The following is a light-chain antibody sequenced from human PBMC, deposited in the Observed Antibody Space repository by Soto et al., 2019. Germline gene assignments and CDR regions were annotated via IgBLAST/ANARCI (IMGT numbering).Light chain of an antibody. CDR1: QSVSTY. Sequence: ETALTQSPATLSLSPVESATLSCRASQSVSTYLAWYQQKPGQAPRLLIYGASIRATGIPARFSGSGSGTEFTLTISTLQSEDFAIYYCQHYNNWPPWTFGQGTKVDI. V-gene: IGKV3-15*01. J-gene: IGKJ1*01. CDR2: GAS. CDR3: QHYNNWPPWT.